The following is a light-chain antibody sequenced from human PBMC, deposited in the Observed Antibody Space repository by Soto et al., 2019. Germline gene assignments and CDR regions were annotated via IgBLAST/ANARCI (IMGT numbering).Light chain of an antibody. V-gene: IGLV1-44*01. CDR1: SSNIGSNS. CDR3: ASWDNSLNGLV. Sequence: QLVLTQPPSASGTPGQRVTISCSGSSSNIGSNSVNWYQQVPGTAPKVVIYDNHQRPSGVPDRFSGSKSGTSASLGISGLQPEDEADYYCASWDNSLNGLVFGGGTKVTVL. CDR2: DNH. J-gene: IGLJ3*02.